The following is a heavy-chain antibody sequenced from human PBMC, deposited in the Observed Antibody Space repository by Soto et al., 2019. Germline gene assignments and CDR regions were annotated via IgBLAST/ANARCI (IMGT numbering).Heavy chain of an antibody. CDR2: ISPYNDDT. V-gene: IGHV1-18*01. CDR1: GYTFSSYG. J-gene: IGHJ6*02. Sequence: ASVKVSCKASGYTFSSYGINWVRQAPGQGLEWLGWISPYNDDTKYAQKLQGRVTMTTDTSSRTAYMALRSLSSDDKAVYFCARGGYYDSSGSRNYHYYGMDVWGQGTTVTVSS. D-gene: IGHD3-22*01. CDR3: ARGGYYDSSGSRNYHYYGMDV.